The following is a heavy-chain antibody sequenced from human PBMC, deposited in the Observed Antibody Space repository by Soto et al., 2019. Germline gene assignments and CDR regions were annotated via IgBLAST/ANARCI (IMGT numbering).Heavy chain of an antibody. D-gene: IGHD3-22*01. V-gene: IGHV1-69*13. CDR3: ARDGPRYYDSSGYFDY. CDR1: GGTFSSYA. CDR2: IIPIFGTA. J-gene: IGHJ4*02. Sequence: VASVKVSCKASGGTFSSYAISWVRQAPGQGLEWMGGIIPIFGTANYAQKFQGRVTITADESTSTAYMELSSLRSEDTAVYYCARDGPRYYDSSGYFDYWGQGTLVTVSS.